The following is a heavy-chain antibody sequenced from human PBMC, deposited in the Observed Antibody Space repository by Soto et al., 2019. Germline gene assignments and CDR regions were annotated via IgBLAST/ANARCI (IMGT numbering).Heavy chain of an antibody. D-gene: IGHD6-13*01. J-gene: IGHJ5*02. CDR1: GFSLSTSGVG. Sequence: QITLKESGPTLVKPTQTLTLTCTFSGFSLSTSGVGVGWIRQPPGKALEWLALIYWDDDKRYSPSLKCRLTITKDTAKNQVVLTMTNMDPVDTATYYCAHTPDNIAADSRWFSRDQTGFDPWGQGTLVTVSS. V-gene: IGHV2-5*02. CDR3: AHTPDNIAADSRWFSRDQTGFDP. CDR2: IYWDDDK.